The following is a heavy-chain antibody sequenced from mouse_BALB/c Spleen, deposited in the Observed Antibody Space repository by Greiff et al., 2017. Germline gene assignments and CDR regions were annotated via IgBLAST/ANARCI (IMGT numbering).Heavy chain of an antibody. Sequence: VPLQQSGPELVQPGASVKMSCKASGYTFPSYVMHWVKQKPGQGLEWIGYINPYNDGTKYNEKFKGKATLTSDKSSSTAYMELSSLTSEDSAVYYCARRDYGSSYGFAYWGQGTLVTVSA. V-gene: IGHV1-14*01. CDR2: INPYNDGT. D-gene: IGHD1-1*01. CDR3: ARRDYGSSYGFAY. J-gene: IGHJ3*01. CDR1: GYTFPSYV.